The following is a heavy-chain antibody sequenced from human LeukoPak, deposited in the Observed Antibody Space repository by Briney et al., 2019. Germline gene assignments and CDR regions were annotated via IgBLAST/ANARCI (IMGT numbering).Heavy chain of an antibody. CDR1: GGSFSGYY. V-gene: IGHV4-34*01. D-gene: IGHD6-19*01. CDR2: INHSGST. J-gene: IGHJ4*02. Sequence: SETLSLTCAVYGGSFSGYYWSWIRQPPGKGLEWIGEINHSGSTNYNPSLKSRVTISVDTSKNQLSLKLSSVTAADTAVYYCASLLAVAGTDAFDYWGQGTLVTVSS. CDR3: ASLLAVAGTDAFDY.